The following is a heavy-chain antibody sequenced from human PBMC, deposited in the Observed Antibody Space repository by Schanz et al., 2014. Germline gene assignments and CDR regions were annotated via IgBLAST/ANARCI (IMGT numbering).Heavy chain of an antibody. CDR2: ISGSSSTK. Sequence: EVQLVESGGGLAQPGGSLRLSCAASGITFSGYSMNWVRQAPGKGLEWVSYISGSSSTKYYADSVKGRFTISRDNGKNSLFRQRNSVRAEDTAVYFCARDYESDLSSPRHDAFDVWGQGTVVTVSS. CDR3: ARDYESDLSSPRHDAFDV. V-gene: IGHV3-48*01. CDR1: GITFSGYS. D-gene: IGHD3-22*01. J-gene: IGHJ3*01.